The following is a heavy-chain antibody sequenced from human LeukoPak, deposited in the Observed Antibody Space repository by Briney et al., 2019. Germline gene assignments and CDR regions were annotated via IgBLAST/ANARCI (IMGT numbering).Heavy chain of an antibody. V-gene: IGHV3-23*01. D-gene: IGHD1-26*01. CDR1: GFTVSSNY. J-gene: IGHJ6*03. CDR2: INGNGAAT. CDR3: ANGLAASGNFLLRDYYYFIDV. Sequence: PGGSLRLSCAVSGFTVSSNYMSWVRQAPGKGLEWVSTINGNGAATYYADSFKGRFLISRDDSKSTVYLRMNKLRVEDSGLYYCANGLAASGNFLLRDYYYFIDVWGKGTTVIVS.